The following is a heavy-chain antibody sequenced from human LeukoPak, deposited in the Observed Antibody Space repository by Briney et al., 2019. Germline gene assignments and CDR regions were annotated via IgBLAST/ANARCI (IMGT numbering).Heavy chain of an antibody. V-gene: IGHV3-74*01. D-gene: IGHD4-17*01. CDR3: ARDFAGDRDY. CDR1: GFIFRNYW. Sequence: GGSLRLSCAASGFIFRNYWMHWVRQAPGKGLVWVARINPNGITTTYTDSVKGRFPISRDNAKNTLYLQMNSLRVEDTAVYYCARDFAGDRDYWGQGTLVTVSS. J-gene: IGHJ4*02. CDR2: INPNGITT.